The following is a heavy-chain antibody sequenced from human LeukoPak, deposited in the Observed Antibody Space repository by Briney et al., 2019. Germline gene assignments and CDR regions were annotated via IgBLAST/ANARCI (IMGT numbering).Heavy chain of an antibody. V-gene: IGHV4-39*01. Sequence: PSETLSLTCTVSGGSISSSSYYWGWLRQPPGTGLERIGSIYYSGSTYYNPSLKSRVTISVDTSKNQFSLKLSSVTAADTAVYYCARQNGNDFSSGRYFDYWGQGTLVTVSS. CDR1: GGSISSSSYY. CDR2: IYYSGST. CDR3: ARQNGNDFSSGRYFDY. J-gene: IGHJ4*02. D-gene: IGHD3-3*01.